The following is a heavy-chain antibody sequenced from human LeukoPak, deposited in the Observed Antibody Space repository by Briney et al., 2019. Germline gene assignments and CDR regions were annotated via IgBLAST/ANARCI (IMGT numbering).Heavy chain of an antibody. CDR2: IYLGDSDT. CDR3: ATFGTRFGFNI. V-gene: IGHV5-51*01. CDR1: GDIFTSYW. D-gene: IGHD3-16*01. Sequence: GESLKISCKGSGDIFTSYWIGWVRQMPGKGLEWMGIIYLGDSDTRYSPSFQGQVTISADKSISTAYLQWSSLKASDTAMYYCATFGTRFGFNIWGQGTMVTVSS. J-gene: IGHJ3*02.